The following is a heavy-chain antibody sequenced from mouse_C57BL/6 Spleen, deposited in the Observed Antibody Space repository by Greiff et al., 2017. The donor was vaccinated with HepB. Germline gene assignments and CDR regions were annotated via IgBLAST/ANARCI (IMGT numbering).Heavy chain of an antibody. CDR3: ARRGSFDY. CDR2: IYPGDGDT. D-gene: IGHD6-1*01. V-gene: IGHV1-82*01. J-gene: IGHJ2*01. CDR1: GYAFSSSW. Sequence: LQESGPELVKPGASVKISCKASGYAFSSSWMNWVKQRPGKGLEWIGRIYPGDGDTNYNGKFKGKATLTADKSSSTAYMQLSSLTSEDSAVYFCARRGSFDYWGQGTTLTVSS.